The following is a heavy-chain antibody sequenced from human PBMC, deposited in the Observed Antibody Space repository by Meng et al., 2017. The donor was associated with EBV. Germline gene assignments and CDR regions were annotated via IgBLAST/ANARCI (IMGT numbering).Heavy chain of an antibody. CDR1: GYTFTSHW. CDR3: ARGTPGRSYSDY. D-gene: IGHD3-10*01. V-gene: IGHV1-46*01. CDR2: INPSDGYT. Sequence: QVQLVPSGAEVKKPGASVKVSVKASGYTFTSHWMHWVRQAPGQGLEWMGIINPSDGYTMYEQKFQGRVTVTADRPTATAYMVLRNLRSDDTAVYYCARGTPGRSYSDYWGPGTLVTVSS. J-gene: IGHJ4*02.